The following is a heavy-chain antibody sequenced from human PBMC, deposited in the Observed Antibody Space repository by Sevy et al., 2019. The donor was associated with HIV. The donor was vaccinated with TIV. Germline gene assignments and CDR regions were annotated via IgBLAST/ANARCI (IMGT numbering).Heavy chain of an antibody. CDR2: ISGSGGST. CDR3: AKDRFVVVSEGLLFDY. CDR1: GFTFSSYA. D-gene: IGHD2-15*01. J-gene: IGHJ4*02. Sequence: GGSLRLSCAASGFTFSSYAMSWVRQAPGKGLEWVSAISGSGGSTYYADSVKGRFTISRDNSKNTLYLQMNSLRAEDTAVYDCAKDRFVVVSEGLLFDYWGQGTLVTVSS. V-gene: IGHV3-23*01.